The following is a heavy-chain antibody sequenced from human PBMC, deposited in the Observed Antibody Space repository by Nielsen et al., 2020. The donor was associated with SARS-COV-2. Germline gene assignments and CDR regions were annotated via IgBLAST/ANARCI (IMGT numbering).Heavy chain of an antibody. V-gene: IGHV1-18*01. CDR3: ARVVRKITFGGVIAHFDY. CDR2: ISAYNGNT. Sequence: ASVKVSCKASGYTFTSYGISWVRQAPGQGLEWMGWISAYNGNTNYAQKLQGRVTMTTDTSTSTAYMELRSLRSDDTAVYYCARVVRKITFGGVIAHFDYGGQGTLVTVSS. J-gene: IGHJ4*02. D-gene: IGHD3-16*02. CDR1: GYTFTSYG.